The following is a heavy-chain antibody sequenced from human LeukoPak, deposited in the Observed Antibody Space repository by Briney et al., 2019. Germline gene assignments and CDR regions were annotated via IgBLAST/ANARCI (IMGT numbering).Heavy chain of an antibody. CDR3: TTDSYYGLFDY. J-gene: IGHJ4*02. Sequence: PGGPLRPPFAASGLPLSNSWIGWAGKPPGRSLEWVGRIYSKTDGGATEYAAPVKGRFTISRDDSKSMLYLQMNSLKTEDTAVYYCTTDSYYGLFDYWGQGTLVTVSS. V-gene: IGHV3-15*01. CDR2: IYSKTDGGAT. D-gene: IGHD3-3*01. CDR1: GLPLSNSW.